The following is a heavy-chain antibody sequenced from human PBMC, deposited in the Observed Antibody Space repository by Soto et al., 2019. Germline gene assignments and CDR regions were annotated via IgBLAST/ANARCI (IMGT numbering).Heavy chain of an antibody. CDR1: GTSISSYY. CDR3: ARHDYYHRTFDI. D-gene: IGHD3-9*01. CDR2: TLYSGSP. J-gene: IGHJ3*02. V-gene: IGHV4-59*01. Sequence: SETLSLTCTVSGTSISSYYWSWIRQPPGKGLEWIGYTLYSGSPNYNPSLQSLQSRVTISVDTSRNQFSLRLTSVTAADTALYYCARHDYYHRTFDIWGQGTLVTVSS.